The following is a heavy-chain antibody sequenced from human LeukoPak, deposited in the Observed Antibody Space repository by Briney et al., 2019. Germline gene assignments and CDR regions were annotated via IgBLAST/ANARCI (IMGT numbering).Heavy chain of an antibody. Sequence: GGSLRLSCAASGFTFNIYSINWVRQAPGKGLEWVSYISSGSSTIYYADSVKGRFTISRDNAKNSLYLQMNSLRAEDTAVYYCARGFWEGHYGMDVWGQGTTVTVSS. CDR1: GFTFNIYS. D-gene: IGHD3-3*01. CDR2: ISSGSSTI. CDR3: ARGFWEGHYGMDV. J-gene: IGHJ6*02. V-gene: IGHV3-48*01.